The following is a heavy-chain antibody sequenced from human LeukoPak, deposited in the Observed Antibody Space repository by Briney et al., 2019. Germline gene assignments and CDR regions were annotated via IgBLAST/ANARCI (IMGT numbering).Heavy chain of an antibody. CDR3: ARTSVYGSGSYYNAVFDY. J-gene: IGHJ4*02. Sequence: PSETLSLTCTVSGGSISSGGYYWSWIRQHPGKGLEWIGYIYYSGSTYYNPSLKSRVIISVDTSKNQFSLKLSSVTAADTAVYYCARTSVYGSGSYYNAVFDYWGQGTLVTVSS. CDR2: IYYSGST. CDR1: GGSISSGGYY. D-gene: IGHD3-10*01. V-gene: IGHV4-31*03.